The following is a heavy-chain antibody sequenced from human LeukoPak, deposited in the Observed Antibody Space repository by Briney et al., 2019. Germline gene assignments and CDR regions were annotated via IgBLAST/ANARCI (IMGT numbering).Heavy chain of an antibody. CDR2: IYYSGST. CDR3: ARVYSSNAFDI. D-gene: IGHD5-18*01. CDR1: GGSISSYY. Sequence: SETLSLTRTVSGGSISSYYWSWIRQPPGKGLEWIGYIYYSGSTNYNPSLRSRVTISVDTSKNQFSLKLSSVTAADTAVYYCARVYSSNAFDIWGQGTMVTVSS. V-gene: IGHV4-59*01. J-gene: IGHJ3*02.